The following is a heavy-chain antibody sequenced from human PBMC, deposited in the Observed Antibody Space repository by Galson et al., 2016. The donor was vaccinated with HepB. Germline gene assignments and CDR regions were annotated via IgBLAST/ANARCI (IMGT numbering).Heavy chain of an antibody. V-gene: IGHV3-33*01. CDR2: ISFDGSGD. CDR3: ARDPTGSDYGLDV. Sequence: SLRLSCATSGFTFGSYEMHWVRQPPGKGLEWVAIISFDGSGDNYADSVKGRFTISRDNFQNTLFLQMSSLRAEDTAVYYCARDPTGSDYGLDVWGKGTTVTVSS. J-gene: IGHJ6*04. D-gene: IGHD1-14*01. CDR1: GFTFGSYE.